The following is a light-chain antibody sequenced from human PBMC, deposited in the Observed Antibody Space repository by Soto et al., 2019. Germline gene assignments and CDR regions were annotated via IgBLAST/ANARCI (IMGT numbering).Light chain of an antibody. CDR1: QSISSY. CDR3: QQGYSSIT. J-gene: IGKJ5*01. Sequence: DIQLTQSLSSLPASVRERVHIXRRASQSISSYLSWYQQKPGKAPKLLIYAASSLQSGVPSRFSGSGSGTDFTLTLSSLQPEDFATYYCQQGYSSITFGQGTRLEI. CDR2: AAS. V-gene: IGKV1-39*01.